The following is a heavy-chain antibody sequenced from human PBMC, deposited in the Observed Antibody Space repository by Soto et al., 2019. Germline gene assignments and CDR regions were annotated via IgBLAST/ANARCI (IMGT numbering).Heavy chain of an antibody. CDR3: VRSVILSGGSYKGLIRLHYFDT. D-gene: IGHD3-3*01. CDR2: IYYSGSA. CDR1: GDSISSYY. V-gene: IGHV4-59*01. J-gene: IGHJ4*02. Sequence: SETLSLTCPVSGDSISSYYWSWIRQPPGEGLEWIGDIYYSGSANYNPSLKNRVTLSLDTSKNQFSLNMNSVTAADTAIYYCVRSVILSGGSYKGLIRLHYFDTWGPGTLVTVSS.